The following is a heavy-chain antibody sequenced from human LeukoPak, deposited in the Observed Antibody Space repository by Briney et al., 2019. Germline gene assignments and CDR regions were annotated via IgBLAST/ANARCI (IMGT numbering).Heavy chain of an antibody. Sequence: RAGGSLRLSCSASGFTFRSYWMSWVRQAPGKGLEWVANIKQDGSEKYYVDSVKGRFTISRDNAKNSLYLQMNSLRAEDTAVYYCARAPPLTGSFYYYYGMDVWGQGTTVTVSS. CDR1: GFTFRSYW. V-gene: IGHV3-7*01. J-gene: IGHJ6*02. CDR3: ARAPPLTGSFYYYYGMDV. CDR2: IKQDGSEK. D-gene: IGHD1-20*01.